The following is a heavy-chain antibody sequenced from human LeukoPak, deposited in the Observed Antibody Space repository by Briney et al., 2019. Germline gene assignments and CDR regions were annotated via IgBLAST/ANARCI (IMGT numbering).Heavy chain of an antibody. CDR3: ARGSGSSGYDAFDI. V-gene: IGHV1-8*01. CDR2: MNPNSGNT. CDR1: GYTFTSYD. Sequence: ASVKVSCKASGYTFTSYDINWVRQATGQGREWMGWMNPNSGNTGYAQKFQGRVTMTRNTSISTAYMELSSLRSEDTAVYYCARGSGSSGYDAFDIWGQGTMVTVSS. D-gene: IGHD3-22*01. J-gene: IGHJ3*02.